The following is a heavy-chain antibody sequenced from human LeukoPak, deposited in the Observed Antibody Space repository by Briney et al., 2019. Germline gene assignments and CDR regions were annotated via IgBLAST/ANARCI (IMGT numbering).Heavy chain of an antibody. CDR1: GFAFSDYY. CDR2: ISSSGSTI. CDR3: ARTTIFGVVIIRAPFDY. Sequence: GRSLRLSCAASGFAFSDYYMSWIRQAPGKGLEWVSYISSSGSTIYYADSVKGRFTISRDNAKNSLYLQMNSLRAEDTAVYYCARTTIFGVVIIRAPFDYWGQGTLITVSS. V-gene: IGHV3-11*01. J-gene: IGHJ4*02. D-gene: IGHD3-3*01.